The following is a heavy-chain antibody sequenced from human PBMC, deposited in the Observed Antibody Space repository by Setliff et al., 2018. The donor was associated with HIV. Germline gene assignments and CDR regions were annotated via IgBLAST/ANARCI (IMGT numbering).Heavy chain of an antibody. CDR3: ARVVGADEQQLSAEFDP. D-gene: IGHD6-13*01. J-gene: IGHJ5*02. V-gene: IGHV4-4*02. Sequence: PSETLSLTCAVSGGSISSRNWWSWVRQPPGXGLEWIGEISQSGTTNYNLPLKSRVTISLDKSKNQFSLRLRSVTAADTAXYYWARVVGADEQQLSAEFDPWGQGTLVTVSS. CDR2: ISQSGTT. CDR1: GGSISSRNW.